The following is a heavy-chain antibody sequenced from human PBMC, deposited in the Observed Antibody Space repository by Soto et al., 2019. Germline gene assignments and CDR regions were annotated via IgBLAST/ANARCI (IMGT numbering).Heavy chain of an antibody. CDR2: ISSSNNM. CDR3: ARDLASATGTFDY. CDR1: GFTFSGYS. Sequence: GGSLRLSCAGSGFTFSGYSMNWVRQAPGKGLEWVSCISSSNNMYYADSVKGRFTMSRDNAKNSLYLQMNSLRVEDTAVYYCARDLASATGTFDYWGQGTLVTSPQ. J-gene: IGHJ4*02. V-gene: IGHV3-21*01. D-gene: IGHD1-1*01.